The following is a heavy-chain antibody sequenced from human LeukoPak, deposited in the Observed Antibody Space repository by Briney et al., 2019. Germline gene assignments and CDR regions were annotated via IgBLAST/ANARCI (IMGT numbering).Heavy chain of an antibody. CDR3: ARVRGGGFRTADL. J-gene: IGHJ5*02. D-gene: IGHD1-14*01. CDR2: ILEDGSSQ. V-gene: IGHV3-30*04. CDR1: GFTFSNYM. Sequence: GGSLRLSCAASGFTFSNYMMHWVRQAPGKGLDWVAVILEDGSSQYYADSVKGRFTISRDNSKNTLFLQMNSLRGEDTAMYYCARVRGGGFRTADLWDQGTLVSVSS.